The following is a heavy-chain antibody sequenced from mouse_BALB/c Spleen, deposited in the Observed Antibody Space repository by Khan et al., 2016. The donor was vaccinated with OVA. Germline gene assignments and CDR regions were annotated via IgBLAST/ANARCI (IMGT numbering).Heavy chain of an antibody. V-gene: IGHV5-9-3*01. CDR1: AFTFSSFA. CDR3: ARSLVDYYAMDY. J-gene: IGHJ4*01. CDR2: ISTGGHYT. Sequence: EVELVESGGGVVKPGGSLKLSCSASAFTFSSFAMSWVRQTPEKRLEWVATISTGGHYTFYPDGVKGRFTISRDNARNTVFLQMSSLRSEDTAMYYCARSLVDYYAMDYWGQGTSVTVSS. D-gene: IGHD2-2*01.